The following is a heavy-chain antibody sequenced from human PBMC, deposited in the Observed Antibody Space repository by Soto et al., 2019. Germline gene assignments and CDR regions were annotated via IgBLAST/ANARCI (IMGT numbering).Heavy chain of an antibody. J-gene: IGHJ6*02. D-gene: IGHD2-15*01. V-gene: IGHV3-23*01. CDR1: GFTFSSYA. Sequence: PGGSLRLSCTASGFTFSSYAMGWVRQPPGKGLEWVSAISGGGGTTYYVDSVKGRFTISRDNSRNTLYLQMNSLRASDTAMYYCARPKVTGRWYYGMDVWGQGTTVTVSS. CDR3: ARPKVTGRWYYGMDV. CDR2: ISGGGGTT.